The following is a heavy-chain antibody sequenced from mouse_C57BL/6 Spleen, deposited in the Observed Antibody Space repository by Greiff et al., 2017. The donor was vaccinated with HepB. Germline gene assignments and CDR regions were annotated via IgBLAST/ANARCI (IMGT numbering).Heavy chain of an antibody. V-gene: IGHV5-6*01. CDR2: ISSGGSYT. J-gene: IGHJ4*01. CDR3: ARHGVTTMDY. Sequence: EVHLVESGGDLVKPGGSLKLSCAASGFTFSSYGMSWVRQTPDKRLEWVAIISSGGSYTYYPDSVKGRFTISRDNAKNTLYLQMSSLKSEDTAMYYCARHGVTTMDYWGQGTSVTVSS. CDR1: GFTFSSYG. D-gene: IGHD2-2*01.